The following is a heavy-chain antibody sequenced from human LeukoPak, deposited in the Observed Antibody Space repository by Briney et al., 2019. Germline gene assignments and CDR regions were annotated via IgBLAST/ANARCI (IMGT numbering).Heavy chain of an antibody. J-gene: IGHJ5*02. Sequence: AGGSLRLSCPASGITFNCNVMSWVRQAPGKWLEWVSFISGSGGGTYYADPVRGRFIISRDNSKNALYLQMNSLRAEDTAVYYCAKDPLYSSAPHWVDPWGQGTLVTVSS. CDR3: AKDPLYSSAPHWVDP. CDR2: ISGSGGGT. V-gene: IGHV3-23*01. D-gene: IGHD6-19*01. CDR1: GITFNCNV.